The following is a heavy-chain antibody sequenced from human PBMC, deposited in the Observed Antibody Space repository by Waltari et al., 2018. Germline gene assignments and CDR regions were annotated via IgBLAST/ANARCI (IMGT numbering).Heavy chain of an antibody. V-gene: IGHV1-46*01. J-gene: IGHJ4*02. D-gene: IGHD3-22*01. CDR1: GYTFTSYY. Sequence: QVQLVQSGAEVKKPGASVKVSCKASGYTFTSYYMPWVRQAPGQGLEWMGIINPSGGSTSYAQKFQGRVTMTRDTSTSTVYMELSSLRSEDTAVYYCASGGAHYYDSSGYFLPCSYWGQGTLVTVSS. CDR2: INPSGGST. CDR3: ASGGAHYYDSSGYFLPCSY.